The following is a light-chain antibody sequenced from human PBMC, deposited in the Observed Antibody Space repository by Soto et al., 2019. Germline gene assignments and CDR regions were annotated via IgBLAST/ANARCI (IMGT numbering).Light chain of an antibody. CDR3: SSYAGYNVL. Sequence: QSALTQPPSASGSPGQSVTISCIGTSSDVGGYNYVSWFQQHPGKAPKLIISEVTKRPSGVPDRFSGSRSGNTASLTVSGLQAEDEAEYYCSSYAGYNVLFGGGTQLTVL. CDR1: SSDVGGYNY. J-gene: IGLJ2*01. V-gene: IGLV2-8*01. CDR2: EVT.